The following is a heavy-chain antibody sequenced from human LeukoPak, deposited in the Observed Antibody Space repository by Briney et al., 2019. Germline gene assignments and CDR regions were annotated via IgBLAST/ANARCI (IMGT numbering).Heavy chain of an antibody. CDR2: INSDGNRT. J-gene: IGHJ3*02. V-gene: IGHV3-74*01. CDR3: ARESSDWFSDAFDI. CDR1: GFTFSNYW. D-gene: IGHD6-19*01. Sequence: GGSLRLSCAASGFTFSNYWMHWVRQAPGKGLVWVSRINSDGNRTNYADFVKGRFTISRDNAKNTLYVQINSLRAEDTAVYYCARESSDWFSDAFDIWGQGTVVTVPS.